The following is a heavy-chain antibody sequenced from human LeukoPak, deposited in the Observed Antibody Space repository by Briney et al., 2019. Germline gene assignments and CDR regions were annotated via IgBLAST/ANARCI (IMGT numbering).Heavy chain of an antibody. CDR1: GFTFDDYA. CDR2: ISWNSGSI. CDR3: AKVRGYSYGYFDY. Sequence: GGSLRLSCAASGFTFDDYAMHWVRQAPGKGLEWVSGISWNSGSIGYADSVKGRFTISRDNAKNSLYLQMNSLRAEGTALYYCAKVRGYSYGYFDYWGQGTLVTVSS. J-gene: IGHJ4*02. D-gene: IGHD5-18*01. V-gene: IGHV3-9*01.